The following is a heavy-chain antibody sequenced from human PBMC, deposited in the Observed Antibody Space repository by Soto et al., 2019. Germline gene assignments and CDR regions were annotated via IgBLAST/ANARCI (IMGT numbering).Heavy chain of an antibody. CDR2: IYPSGST. J-gene: IGHJ4*02. D-gene: IGHD5-12*01. Sequence: PSETLSLTCTVSGGSISGHSWIWIRQPAGRGLEWIGHIYPSGSTSYNPSLRSRVTMSLDTSKNQIFLNLTSVTAADTAVFYCVSGRSYSVYDFWGPGTLVTVSS. CDR3: VSGRSYSVYDF. CDR1: GGSISGHS. V-gene: IGHV4-4*07.